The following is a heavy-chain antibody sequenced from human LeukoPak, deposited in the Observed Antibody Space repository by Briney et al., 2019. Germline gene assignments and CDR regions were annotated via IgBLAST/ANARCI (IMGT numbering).Heavy chain of an antibody. CDR1: GFTFSSYG. CDR2: ISYDGSNK. Sequence: PGGSLRLSCAASGFTFSSYGMHWVRQAPGKGLEWVAVISYDGSNKYYADSVKGRFTISRDNSKNTLYLQMNSLRAEDTAVYYCAKAHVLLWFGEPEYFQHWGQGTLVTVSS. D-gene: IGHD3-10*01. V-gene: IGHV3-30*18. J-gene: IGHJ1*01. CDR3: AKAHVLLWFGEPEYFQH.